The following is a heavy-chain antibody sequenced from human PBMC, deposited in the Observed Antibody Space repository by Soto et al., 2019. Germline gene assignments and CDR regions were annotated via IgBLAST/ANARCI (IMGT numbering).Heavy chain of an antibody. CDR3: ARELEVTSNWFDP. Sequence: SETLSLTCAVSGYSISSGYYWGWIRQPPGKGLEWIGSIYHSGSTYYNPSLKSRVTISVDTSKNQFSLKLSSVTAADTAVYYCARELEVTSNWFDPWGQGTLVTVS. J-gene: IGHJ5*02. CDR1: GYSISSGYY. D-gene: IGHD2-21*02. V-gene: IGHV4-38-2*02. CDR2: IYHSGST.